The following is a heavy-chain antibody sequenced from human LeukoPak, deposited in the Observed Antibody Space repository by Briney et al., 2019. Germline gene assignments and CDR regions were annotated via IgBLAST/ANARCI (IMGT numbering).Heavy chain of an antibody. CDR2: INQDASVR. V-gene: IGHV3-7*01. J-gene: IGHJ4*02. CDR3: ARDKVTAYYFDY. Sequence: GGSLRLSCAASGFSFSTYWMSWVRQTPEKGLEFVANINQDASVRNYMDSLKGRCTISRDNAKKSVYLEINSLRADDTAVYYCARDKVTAYYFDYWGQGTLVTVSS. D-gene: IGHD2-21*02. CDR1: GFSFSTYW.